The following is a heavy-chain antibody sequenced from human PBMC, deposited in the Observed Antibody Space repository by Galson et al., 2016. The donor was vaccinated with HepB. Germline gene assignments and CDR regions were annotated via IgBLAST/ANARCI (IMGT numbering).Heavy chain of an antibody. Sequence: SLRLSCAASGFTFNRYTMNWVRQAPGKGLEWVAYISSSSSYIYYADSVKGRFTISRDNAKKSLYLQMNSLRGEDTAVYYCARMIPLYSSGWYVRGGGWFDPWGHGTLVTVSS. V-gene: IGHV3-21*04. J-gene: IGHJ5*02. CDR1: GFTFNRYT. CDR3: ARMIPLYSSGWYVRGGGWFDP. D-gene: IGHD6-19*01. CDR2: ISSSSSYI.